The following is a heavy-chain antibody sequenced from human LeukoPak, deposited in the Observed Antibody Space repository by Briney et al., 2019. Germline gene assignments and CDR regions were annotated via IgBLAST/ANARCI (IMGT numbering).Heavy chain of an antibody. CDR3: ARLAVSGRVFDY. CDR2: IYYSGTT. D-gene: IGHD6-19*01. V-gene: IGHV4-39*07. CDR1: GGSISSSGYY. J-gene: IGHJ4*02. Sequence: PSETLSLTCTVSGGSISSSGYYWGWIRQPPGRGLESIGTIYYSGTTYYNPSLKSRVIISVDTSKNQFSLKLSSVTAADTAFYYCARLAVSGRVFDYWGQGSLVTVSS.